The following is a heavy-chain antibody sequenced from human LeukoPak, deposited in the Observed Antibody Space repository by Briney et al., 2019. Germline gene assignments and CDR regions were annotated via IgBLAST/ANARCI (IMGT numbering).Heavy chain of an antibody. J-gene: IGHJ5*02. D-gene: IGHD2-15*01. CDR3: ARDRFHLGYCSGGSCYSLWFDP. CDR1: GYTFTGYY. CDR2: INPNSGGT. Sequence: ASVKVSCKASGYTFTGYYMHWVRLAPGQGLEWMGRINPNSGGTNHAQKFQGRVTMTRDTSISTAYMELSRLRSDDTAVYYCARDRFHLGYCSGGSCYSLWFDPWGQGTLITVSS. V-gene: IGHV1-2*06.